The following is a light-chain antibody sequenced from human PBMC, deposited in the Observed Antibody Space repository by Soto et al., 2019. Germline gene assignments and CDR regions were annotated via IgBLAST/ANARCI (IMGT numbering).Light chain of an antibody. CDR2: GAS. J-gene: IGKJ1*01. CDR1: QSVRSN. Sequence: EIEVSQSPATLGVSQGEGATLSCRANQSVRSNLAWYQQKPGQAPRLLIYGASTRATGVPPRFSGSGSGTEFTLTISNLQSEDFGVYYCQQYNNWPWTFGQGTKVDIK. CDR3: QQYNNWPWT. V-gene: IGKV3-15*01.